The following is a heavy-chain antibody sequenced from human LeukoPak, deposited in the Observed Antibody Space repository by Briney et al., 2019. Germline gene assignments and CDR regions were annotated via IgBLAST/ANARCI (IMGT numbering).Heavy chain of an antibody. J-gene: IGHJ4*02. CDR2: IIPIFGTA. CDR1: GGTFSSYA. D-gene: IGHD1-26*01. CDR3: ARVFRWELQYFDY. V-gene: IGHV1-69*01. Sequence: ASVKVSCKASGGTFSSYAISWVRQAPGQGLEWVGGIIPIFGTANYAQKFQGRVTITADESTSTAYMELSSLRSEDTAVYYCARVFRWELQYFDYWGQGTLVTVSS.